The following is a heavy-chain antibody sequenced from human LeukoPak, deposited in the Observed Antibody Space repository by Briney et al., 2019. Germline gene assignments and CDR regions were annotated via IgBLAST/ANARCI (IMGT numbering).Heavy chain of an antibody. CDR3: AKVFRGGLWFGPFLDY. CDR2: ISYDGSNK. D-gene: IGHD3-10*01. CDR1: GFTFSSYG. V-gene: IGHV3-30*18. Sequence: GGSLRLSCAASGFTFSSYGMHWVRQAPGKGLEWVAVISYDGSNKYYADSVKGRFTISRDNSKNTLYLQMNSLRAEDTAVYYCAKVFRGGLWFGPFLDYWGQGTLVTVSS. J-gene: IGHJ4*02.